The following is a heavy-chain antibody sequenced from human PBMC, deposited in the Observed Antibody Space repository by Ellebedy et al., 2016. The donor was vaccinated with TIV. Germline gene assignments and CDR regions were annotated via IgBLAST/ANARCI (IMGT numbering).Heavy chain of an antibody. CDR1: GYTFTDYY. J-gene: IGHJ4*02. V-gene: IGHV1-2*02. D-gene: IGHD2-2*01. CDR3: ARVPTAKRHPYCTTTSCHPFDY. Sequence: AASVKVSCKASGYTFTDYYLHWVRQAPGQRLEWMGWINTISGGTEYAQQFQGRVTMTRDKSIDTVYMDLTRLTSHDTAVYYCARVPTAKRHPYCTTTSCHPFDYWGQGTLVTVS. CDR2: INTISGGT.